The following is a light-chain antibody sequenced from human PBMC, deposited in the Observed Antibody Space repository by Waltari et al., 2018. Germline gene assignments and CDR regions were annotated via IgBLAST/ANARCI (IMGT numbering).Light chain of an antibody. J-gene: IGLJ2*01. Sequence: QSALPQPASVSGSPGQSITISCTGTISDIGAYNHVSWYQQYPGQAPKLLIFDVSDRPPGVFDRFSGSKSGNTASLTISGLQAEDEADYYCSSFTTSSSWIFGGGTK. CDR2: DVS. CDR1: ISDIGAYNH. CDR3: SSFTTSSSWI. V-gene: IGLV2-14*03.